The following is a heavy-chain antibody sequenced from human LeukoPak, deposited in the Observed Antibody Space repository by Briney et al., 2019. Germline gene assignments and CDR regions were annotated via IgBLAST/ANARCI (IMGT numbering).Heavy chain of an antibody. Sequence: SVKVSCKASGGTFCSYAISWVRQAPGQGLEWMGGIIPIFGTANYAQKFQGRVTITADESTSTAYMELSSLRSEDTAVYYCARAGFGGFGVYYYYMDVWGKGTTVTVSS. J-gene: IGHJ6*03. V-gene: IGHV1-69*01. CDR2: IIPIFGTA. D-gene: IGHD3-10*01. CDR1: GGTFCSYA. CDR3: ARAGFGGFGVYYYYMDV.